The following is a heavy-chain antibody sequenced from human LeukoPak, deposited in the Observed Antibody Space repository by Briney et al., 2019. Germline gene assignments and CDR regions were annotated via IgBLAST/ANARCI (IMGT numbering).Heavy chain of an antibody. CDR1: GYTLTELS. CDR3: ATHDYGRYSLRAEYFQH. D-gene: IGHD4-17*01. CDR2: FDPEDGET. V-gene: IGHV1-24*01. Sequence: ASVKVSCKVSGYTLTELSMHWVRQAPGKGLEWMGGFDPEDGETIYAQKFQGRVTMTADTSTDTAYMELSRLRSEDTAVYYCATHDYGRYSLRAEYFQHWGQGTLVTVSS. J-gene: IGHJ1*01.